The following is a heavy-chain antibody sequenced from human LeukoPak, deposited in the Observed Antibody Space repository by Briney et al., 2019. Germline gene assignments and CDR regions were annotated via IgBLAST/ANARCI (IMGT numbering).Heavy chain of an antibody. Sequence: SQTLSLTGTVSGGSISSYYWSWFRQPPGKGLEWIGYIYYSGSTNYNPSLKSRVTISVDTSKNQFSLKLSSVTAADTAFYYAARYVWGSYPTFVYYWGHGTLVTVSS. CDR1: GGSISSYY. V-gene: IGHV4-59*01. D-gene: IGHD3-16*02. CDR3: ARYVWGSYPTFVYY. CDR2: IYYSGST. J-gene: IGHJ4*01.